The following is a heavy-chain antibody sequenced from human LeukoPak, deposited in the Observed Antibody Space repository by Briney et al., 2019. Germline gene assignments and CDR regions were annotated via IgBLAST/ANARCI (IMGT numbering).Heavy chain of an antibody. CDR2: ISYDGGKT. V-gene: IGHV3-30*03. Sequence: GGSLRLSCAASGFTFSSYSMNWVRQAPGKGLQWLAVISYDGGKTYYADSVEGRFTISRDNSKSTVYLEINSLRSEDTAIYYCARGFNDFWSGSQLEYWGQGTLVTVSS. CDR3: ARGFNDFWSGSQLEY. D-gene: IGHD3-3*01. J-gene: IGHJ4*02. CDR1: GFTFSSYS.